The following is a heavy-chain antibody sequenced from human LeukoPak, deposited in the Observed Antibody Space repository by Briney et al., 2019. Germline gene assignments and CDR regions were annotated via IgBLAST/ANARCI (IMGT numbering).Heavy chain of an antibody. Sequence: AGRSLRLSCAASGFTFTSSGFHWVRQAPGKGPEWVALIWYDGSNKYYADSVKGRFTISRDNSKNTVYLQMNSLRAEDTAVYYCATAVFAGDLLTGYWYFDLWGRGTLVTVSS. CDR2: IWYDGSNK. D-gene: IGHD1-20*01. V-gene: IGHV3-33*01. CDR1: GFTFTSSG. J-gene: IGHJ2*01. CDR3: ATAVFAGDLLTGYWYFDL.